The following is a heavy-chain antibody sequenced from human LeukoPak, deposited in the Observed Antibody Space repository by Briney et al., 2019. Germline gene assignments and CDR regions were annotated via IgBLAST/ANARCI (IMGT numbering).Heavy chain of an antibody. CDR2: VNPNSGGT. CDR1: GYTFTSYD. CDR3: ARAPKWWNGPYNY. V-gene: IGHV1-2*02. D-gene: IGHD1-1*01. Sequence: GASVKVSCKASGYTFTSYDINWVRQAPGQGLEWMGWVNPNSGGTNYAQKFQGRVTMTRDTSISTAYMELSRLRSDDTAVYYCARAPKWWNGPYNYWGQGTLVTVSS. J-gene: IGHJ4*02.